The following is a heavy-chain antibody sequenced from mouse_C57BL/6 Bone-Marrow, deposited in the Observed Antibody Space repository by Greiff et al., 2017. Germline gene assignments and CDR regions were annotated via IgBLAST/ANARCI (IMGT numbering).Heavy chain of an antibody. D-gene: IGHD1-1*01. CDR2: INPNNGGT. Sequence: VQLKQSGPELVKPGASVKIPCKASGYTFTDYNMDWVKQSHGKSLEWIGDINPNNGGTIYNQKFKGKATLTVDKSSSTAYMELRSLTSEDTAVYYCARIRFYYGSLYYAMDYWGQGTSVTVSS. CDR3: ARIRFYYGSLYYAMDY. J-gene: IGHJ4*01. V-gene: IGHV1-18*01. CDR1: GYTFTDYN.